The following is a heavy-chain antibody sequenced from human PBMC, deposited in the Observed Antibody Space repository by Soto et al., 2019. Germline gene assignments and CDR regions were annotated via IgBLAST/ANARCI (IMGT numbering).Heavy chain of an antibody. CDR1: GFTLNYYA. V-gene: IGHV3-23*01. CDR3: AKVIAPSATLWIDP. J-gene: IGHJ5*02. CDR2: ITSTGDT. Sequence: GGSLRLSCAASGFTLNYYAINWVRQAPGKGLEWVSAITSTGDTYYVDSVKGRFTISRDNSKNTLYLQMNSLRAEDTAVYYCAKVIAPSATLWIDPRCQGTLVTISS. D-gene: IGHD2-2*01.